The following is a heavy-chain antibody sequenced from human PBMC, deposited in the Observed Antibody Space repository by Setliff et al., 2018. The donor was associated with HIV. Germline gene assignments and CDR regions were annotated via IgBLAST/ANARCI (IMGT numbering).Heavy chain of an antibody. V-gene: IGHV1-3*01. J-gene: IGHJ4*02. Sequence: ASVKVSCKASGFTFTTYAVHWVRQAPGQRPEWMGWINAANGKTRYPQRFEDRVTITMDTGASTAYMELNSLRSEDSAVYYCARGVIRGVISQGGLDYWGPGTLVTVSS. D-gene: IGHD3-10*01. CDR3: ARGVIRGVISQGGLDY. CDR1: GFTFTTYA. CDR2: INAANGKT.